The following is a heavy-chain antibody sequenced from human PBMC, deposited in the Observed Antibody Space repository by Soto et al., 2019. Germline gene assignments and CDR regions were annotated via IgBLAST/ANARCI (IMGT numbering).Heavy chain of an antibody. CDR2: ISGNGVST. V-gene: IGHV3-23*01. CDR3: ACGGSGYWFDP. CDR1: GFTFSSYS. D-gene: IGHD3-22*01. J-gene: IGHJ5*02. Sequence: GGSLRLSCVASGFTFSSYSMVWVRQAPGKGLEWVSGISGNGVSTFYADSVKGRFTISRDNSNNMLYLQMNSLRAEDTAIYYCACGGSGYWFDPWGQGTLVTVSS.